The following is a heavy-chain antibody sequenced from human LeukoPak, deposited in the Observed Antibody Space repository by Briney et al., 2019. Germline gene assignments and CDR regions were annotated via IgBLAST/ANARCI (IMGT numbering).Heavy chain of an antibody. J-gene: IGHJ4*02. D-gene: IGHD3-9*01. CDR2: INHSGST. V-gene: IGHV4-34*01. CDR3: ARRPYDILTGYQSPFGYY. Sequence: SETLSLTCAVYGGSFSGYYWSWIRQPPGKGLEWIGEINHSGSTNYNPSLESRVTISVDTSKNQFSLKLSYVTAADTAVYYCARRPYDILTGYQSPFGYYWGQGTLVTVSS. CDR1: GGSFSGYY.